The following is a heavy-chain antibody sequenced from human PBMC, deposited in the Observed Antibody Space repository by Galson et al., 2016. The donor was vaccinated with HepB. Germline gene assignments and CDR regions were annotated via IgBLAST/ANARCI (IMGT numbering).Heavy chain of an antibody. Sequence: SLRLSCAASGFTFRSSAMSWLRQAPGKGLEWVSAVRGSGGGTYYADSVKGRFTISRDNSENTLYLQMNSLRAEDTAVYYCAKSGGAAVKLTDYWGQGTLVTVSS. CDR2: VRGSGGGT. CDR3: AKSGGAAVKLTDY. V-gene: IGHV3-23*01. CDR1: GFTFRSSA. D-gene: IGHD4-17*01. J-gene: IGHJ4*02.